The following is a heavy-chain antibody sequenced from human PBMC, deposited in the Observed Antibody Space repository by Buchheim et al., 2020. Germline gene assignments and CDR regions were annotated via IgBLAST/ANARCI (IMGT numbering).Heavy chain of an antibody. Sequence: EVQLVESGGDLVLPGGSLRLSCAAAGFTFNNYAMSWVRQAPGKGLEWVSVICGSGDTTHYADSVKGRFTLSRDNSKFTLYLQMNSLRAEDTAVYYCAKGRISSCYDGMDVWGQGT. J-gene: IGHJ6*02. D-gene: IGHD2-15*01. CDR1: GFTFNNYA. CDR2: ICGSGDTT. CDR3: AKGRISSCYDGMDV. V-gene: IGHV3-23*04.